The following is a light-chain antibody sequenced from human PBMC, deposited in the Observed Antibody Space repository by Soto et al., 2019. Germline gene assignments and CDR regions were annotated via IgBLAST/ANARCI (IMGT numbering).Light chain of an antibody. CDR1: QSVTSTS. Sequence: EIVLTQSPGTLSLSPGERATLFCRASQSVTSTSLAWYQQKPGQAPRLLVDGASRRATGIPDRFSGSGSGTDFTLTISRLEPQDFAMYYCHQYGSSPLTFGGGTKVEIK. CDR3: HQYGSSPLT. CDR2: GAS. V-gene: IGKV3-20*01. J-gene: IGKJ4*01.